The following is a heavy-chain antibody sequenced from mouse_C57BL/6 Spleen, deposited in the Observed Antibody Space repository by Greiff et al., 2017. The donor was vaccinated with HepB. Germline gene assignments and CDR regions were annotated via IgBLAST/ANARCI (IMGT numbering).Heavy chain of an antibody. J-gene: IGHJ3*01. V-gene: IGHV1-69*01. CDR3: ARGGNYSNYGAY. D-gene: IGHD2-5*01. CDR1: GYTFTSYW. CDR2: IDPSDSYT. Sequence: QVQLQQPGAELVMPGASVKLSCKASGYTFTSYWMHWVKQRPGQGLEWIGEIDPSDSYTNYNQKFKGKSTLTVDKSSSTAYMQLSSLTSEDFAVYYCARGGNYSNYGAYWGQGTLVTVSA.